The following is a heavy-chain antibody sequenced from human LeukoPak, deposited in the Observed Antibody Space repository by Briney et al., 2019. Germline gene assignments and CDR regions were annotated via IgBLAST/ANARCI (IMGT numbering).Heavy chain of an antibody. CDR3: ARSIHYYGSGSHMDV. D-gene: IGHD3-10*01. Sequence: PGGSLRLSCAASGFTFSSYEMNWVRQAPGKGLEWVSYISSSGSTIYYADSVKGRFTISRDNAKNSLYLQMNSLRAEDTAVYYCARSIHYYGSGSHMDVWGKGTTVTISS. V-gene: IGHV3-48*03. J-gene: IGHJ6*03. CDR1: GFTFSSYE. CDR2: ISSSGSTI.